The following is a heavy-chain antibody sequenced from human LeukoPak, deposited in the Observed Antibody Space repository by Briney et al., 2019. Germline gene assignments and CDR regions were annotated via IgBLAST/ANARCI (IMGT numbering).Heavy chain of an antibody. Sequence: PSETLSLTCTVSGGSISSYYWSWIRQPPGKGLEWIGYIYYSGSTNYNPSLKSRFTISVDTSKNQFSLKLSSVTAADTAVYYCARMDIVTELYFQHWGQGTLVTVSS. CDR2: IYYSGST. CDR1: GGSISSYY. J-gene: IGHJ1*01. D-gene: IGHD5-12*01. V-gene: IGHV4-59*01. CDR3: ARMDIVTELYFQH.